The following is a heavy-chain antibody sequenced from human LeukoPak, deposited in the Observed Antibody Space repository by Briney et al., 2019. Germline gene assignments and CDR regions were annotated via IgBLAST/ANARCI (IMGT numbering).Heavy chain of an antibody. CDR3: AKSDCESAGCKLLAY. CDR1: GFRFSSYA. V-gene: IGHV3-30-3*02. Sequence: GGSLRLSCAASGFRFSSYAMHWVRQVPGKGLEWVALISHDGGNIHYADSVKGQFTISRDNSKNTLFLQMDSLRDEDTAVYYCAKSDCESAGCKLLAYWGQGTLVTVSS. D-gene: IGHD2-2*01. J-gene: IGHJ4*02. CDR2: ISHDGGNI.